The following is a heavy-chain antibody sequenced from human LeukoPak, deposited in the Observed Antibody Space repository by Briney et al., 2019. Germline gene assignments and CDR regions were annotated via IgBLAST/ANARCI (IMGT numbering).Heavy chain of an antibody. V-gene: IGHV4-39*07. D-gene: IGHD3-9*01. CDR2: IYYSGST. Sequence: SETLSLTCTVSGGSISSYYWSWIRQPPGKGLEWIGSIYYSGSTYYNPSLKSRVTISVDTSKNQFSLKLSSVTAADTAVYYCARDLKPGPLDYWGQGTLVTVSS. J-gene: IGHJ4*02. CDR3: ARDLKPGPLDY. CDR1: GGSISSYY.